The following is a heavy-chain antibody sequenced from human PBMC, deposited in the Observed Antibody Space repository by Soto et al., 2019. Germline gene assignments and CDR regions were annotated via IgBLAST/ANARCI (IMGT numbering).Heavy chain of an antibody. CDR1: GYSFTIYC. J-gene: IGHJ6*02. CDR2: IYPCDSDS. Sequence: PGESLKISCTGAGYSFTIYCIGLVRHMPGKGLDWMGIIYPCDSDSRYSPSFQGQVTISADKSISTAYLQWSSLKASDTAMYYCARHGVPAAILRYYYYYGMDVWGQGTTVTVSS. D-gene: IGHD2-2*02. V-gene: IGHV5-51*01. CDR3: ARHGVPAAILRYYYYYGMDV.